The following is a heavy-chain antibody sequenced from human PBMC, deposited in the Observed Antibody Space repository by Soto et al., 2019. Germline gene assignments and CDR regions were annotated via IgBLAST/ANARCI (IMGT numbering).Heavy chain of an antibody. CDR3: AAELGFGKLSVV. V-gene: IGHV1-69*01. J-gene: IGHJ6*02. D-gene: IGHD3-10*01. CDR2: IIPLLGTT. Sequence: QVQVVQSGVEVRRPGSSVKVSCKASGDTFKNCVISWVRQAPGQGLEWMGGIIPLLGTTDFAQRFQGRLTITTYESTTTAYMELSRLRSEDTATYYCAAELGFGKLSVVWGQGTTVIVSS. CDR1: GDTFKNCV.